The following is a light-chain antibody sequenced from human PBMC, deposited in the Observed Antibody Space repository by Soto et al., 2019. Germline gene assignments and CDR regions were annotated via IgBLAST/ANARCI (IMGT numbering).Light chain of an antibody. J-gene: IGKJ3*01. Sequence: DIQMTQSPSSLSASVGDRVTITCRASQSISSYLNWYQQKPGKAPKLLIYAASSLQSGVPSRLSGSVSGTDFTLTISSLHPEDFATYYCQQSYSTPFTFGPGTKVDIK. CDR3: QQSYSTPFT. CDR1: QSISSY. V-gene: IGKV1-39*01. CDR2: AAS.